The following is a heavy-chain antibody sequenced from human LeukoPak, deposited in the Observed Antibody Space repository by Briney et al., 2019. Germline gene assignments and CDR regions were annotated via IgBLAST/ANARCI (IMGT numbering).Heavy chain of an antibody. CDR1: GYTFTSYY. Sequence: ASVKVSCKASGYTFTSYYMHWVRQAPGQGLEWMGIINPSGGSTSYAQKFQGRVTMTRDMSTSTVYMELSSLRSEDTAVYYCARAFGPFYDTWIQLVGYFDYWGQGTLVTVSS. CDR3: ARAFGPFYDTWIQLVGYFDY. V-gene: IGHV1-46*01. CDR2: INPSGGST. J-gene: IGHJ4*02. D-gene: IGHD5-18*01.